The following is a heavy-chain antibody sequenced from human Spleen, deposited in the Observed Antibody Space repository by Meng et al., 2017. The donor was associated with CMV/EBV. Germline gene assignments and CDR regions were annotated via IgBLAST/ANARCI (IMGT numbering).Heavy chain of an antibody. V-gene: IGHV3-9*01. D-gene: IGHD4-23*01. CDR2: IGWNGGRI. CDR3: ARGGGEY. CDR1: GFTFDDYA. Sequence: GGSLRLSCAASGFTFDDYAMHWVRQAPGKGLEWVSGIGWNGGRIGYVDAVKGRFTISRDNAKNSLYLQMNGLRAEDTAVYYCARGGGEYWGQGTLVTVSS. J-gene: IGHJ4*02.